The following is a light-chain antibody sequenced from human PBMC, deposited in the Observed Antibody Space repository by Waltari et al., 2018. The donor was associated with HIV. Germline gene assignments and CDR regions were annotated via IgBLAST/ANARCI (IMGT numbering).Light chain of an antibody. CDR2: EVS. V-gene: IGKV2D-29*02. J-gene: IGKJ2*01. Sequence: DIVMTQTPPSLSVTPGQPASISCTSSQSLTHTDGKTYLYWYLQRPGQSPRVLIYEVSKRLAGVPDRFSGSGSGTHFTLKIARVEAEDVGSYYCMQSLHLLYTFGQGTKLEIK. CDR3: MQSLHLLYT. CDR1: QSLTHTDGKTY.